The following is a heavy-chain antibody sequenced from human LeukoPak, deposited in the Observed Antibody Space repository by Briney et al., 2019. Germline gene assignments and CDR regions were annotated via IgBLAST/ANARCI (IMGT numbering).Heavy chain of an antibody. CDR3: AKMPVSYSSGWSTFDY. V-gene: IGHV3-23*01. CDR2: ISGSGGNT. D-gene: IGHD6-19*01. Sequence: GGSLRLSCAASGFTFSSYAMSWVRQAPGKGLEWVSTISGSGGNTYYADSVKGRFTISRDNSENTLYLQMNSLRADDTAVYYCAKMPVSYSSGWSTFDYWGQGNLATVSS. CDR1: GFTFSSYA. J-gene: IGHJ4*02.